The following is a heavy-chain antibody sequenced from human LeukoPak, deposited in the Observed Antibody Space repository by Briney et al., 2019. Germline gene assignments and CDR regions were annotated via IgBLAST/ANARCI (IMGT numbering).Heavy chain of an antibody. J-gene: IGHJ4*02. CDR1: GFTFSSYA. CDR3: AKESILTGYVEC. D-gene: IGHD3-9*01. V-gene: IGHV3-23*01. CDR2: ISRTGTT. Sequence: GGSLRLSCAASGFTFSSYAMSWVRQAPGKGLEWVSPISRTGTTYYADSVKGRFTSSRDNSKNTLYLQMNSRRAEDTAIYYCAKESILTGYVECWGQGTLVTVSS.